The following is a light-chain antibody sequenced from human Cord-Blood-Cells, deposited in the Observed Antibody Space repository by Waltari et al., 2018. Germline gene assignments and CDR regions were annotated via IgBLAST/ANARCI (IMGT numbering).Light chain of an antibody. CDR3: QQRYSTPCT. CDR2: AAS. V-gene: IGKV1-39*01. J-gene: IGKJ1*01. Sequence: DIQMTQSPSSLSASVGDRVTITCRASQRISSYLNWYQQKPGKAPKLLIYAASSLQSGVPSRFSGSGSGTDFTLTISSLQPEDYATYYCQQRYSTPCTFGQGTKVE. CDR1: QRISSY.